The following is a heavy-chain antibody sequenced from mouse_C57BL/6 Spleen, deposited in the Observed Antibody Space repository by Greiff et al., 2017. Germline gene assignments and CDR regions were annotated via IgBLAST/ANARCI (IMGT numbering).Heavy chain of an antibody. J-gene: IGHJ4*01. CDR1: GFSLSTSNMG. CDR2: IWWNDDK. CDR3: AQMGGVYAMDY. V-gene: IGHV8-5*01. Sequence: QVTLKESGPGILQPSPTLSLSCSFSGFSLSTSNMGIGWIRRPSGKGREWLAHIWWNDDKYYNPSLKSRLTISEDTSNNQVFLTITSVDTADTATYYCAQMGGVYAMDYWGQGTSVTVSS.